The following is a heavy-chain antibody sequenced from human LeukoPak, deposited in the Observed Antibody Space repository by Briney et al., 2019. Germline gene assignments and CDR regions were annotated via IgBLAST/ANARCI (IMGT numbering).Heavy chain of an antibody. D-gene: IGHD2-8*01. CDR1: RFSFRNSW. V-gene: IGHV3-7*01. J-gene: IGHJ3*02. CDR3: ARGVNRAYDI. Sequence: GGSLRLSCAASRFSFRNSWMAWVRQAPGKGLEWVALTNEDESAKYYVDSVKGRFTISRDNAKNSLFLQMNSLRDEDTAMYYCARGVNRAYDIWGHGTMVTVSS. CDR2: TNEDESAK.